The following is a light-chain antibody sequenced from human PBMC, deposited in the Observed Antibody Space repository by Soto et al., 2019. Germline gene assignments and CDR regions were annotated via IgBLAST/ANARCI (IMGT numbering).Light chain of an antibody. Sequence: EIVLTQSPGILSLSPGERATLSCRASQSVSSNYLAWYQQKPGQAPRLLIYGASSRATGIPDRFSGSGSGTDFTLIIGRLEPEDFAVYYCHQYGISPPRTFGQGTKVDIK. CDR2: GAS. J-gene: IGKJ1*01. V-gene: IGKV3-20*01. CDR1: QSVSSNY. CDR3: HQYGISPPRT.